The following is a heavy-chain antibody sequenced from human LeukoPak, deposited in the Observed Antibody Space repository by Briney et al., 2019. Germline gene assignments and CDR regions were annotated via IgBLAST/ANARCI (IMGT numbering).Heavy chain of an antibody. D-gene: IGHD6-19*01. CDR1: GFTFSSYG. CDR2: ISTGSSTR. CDR3: ARDLWGWSDSDAFDI. V-gene: IGHV3-48*04. J-gene: IGHJ3*02. Sequence: GGSLRLSCAASGFTFSSYGMNWVRQAPGKGLEWVSYISTGSSTRYYADSMKGRFTISRDNAENSLYLQMNSLRAEDTAVYYCARDLWGWSDSDAFDIWGQGTMVTVSS.